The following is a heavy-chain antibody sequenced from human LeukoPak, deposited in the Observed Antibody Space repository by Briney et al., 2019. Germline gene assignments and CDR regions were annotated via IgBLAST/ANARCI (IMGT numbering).Heavy chain of an antibody. CDR3: ARDRGFGELLYYDY. CDR1: GYTFASFG. Sequence: GASVKVSCKASGYTFASFGITWVRQAPGQGLEWMGWINTHNGDTNYAQKLQGRVTMTTDTSTSTAYMELRSLRSDDTAVYYCARDRGFGELLYYDYWGQGTLVTVSS. J-gene: IGHJ4*02. V-gene: IGHV1-18*01. CDR2: INTHNGDT. D-gene: IGHD3-10*01.